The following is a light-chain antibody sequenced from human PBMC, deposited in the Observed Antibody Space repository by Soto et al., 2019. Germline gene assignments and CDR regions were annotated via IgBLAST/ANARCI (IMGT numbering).Light chain of an antibody. J-gene: IGKJ1*01. CDR3: QQYNSYSPT. CDR2: KES. V-gene: IGKV1-5*03. CDR1: QSISSW. Sequence: DIQMTQSPSTLSASVGDRVTITCRASQSISSWLAWYQQKPGKAPKLLIYKESSLESGVPSRFSGSGSGTEFTLTISSLQPDDFANYYCQQYNSYSPTFGKGTQVEIK.